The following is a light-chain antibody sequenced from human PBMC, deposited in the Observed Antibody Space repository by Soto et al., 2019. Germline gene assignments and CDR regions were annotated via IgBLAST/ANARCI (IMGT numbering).Light chain of an antibody. CDR2: GAS. CDR1: RSASSSY. CDR3: QQYGSSPTS. J-gene: IGKJ5*01. Sequence: IGLTQAPGTLSLSPGERPTLSCRASRSASSSYLAWYQQKPGQAPRLLIYGASSRATGIPDRFSGSGSGTDFTLTISRLEPEDFAVYSCQQYGSSPTSFGQGTRLEIK. V-gene: IGKV3-20*01.